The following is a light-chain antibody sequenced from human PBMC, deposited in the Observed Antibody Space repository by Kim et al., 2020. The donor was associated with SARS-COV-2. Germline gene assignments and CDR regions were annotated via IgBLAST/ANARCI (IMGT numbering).Light chain of an antibody. CDR1: SGRIASNF. J-gene: IGLJ2*01. CDR3: QSGRL. CDR2: EDN. V-gene: IGLV6-57*03. Sequence: ESPGKPVTISCTRGSGRIASNFVQWYQQRPGSAPTSVIYEDNQRPSWVPDRFSGSIDDSSNSASLTISGLKTEDEADYYCQSGRLFGGGTQLTVL.